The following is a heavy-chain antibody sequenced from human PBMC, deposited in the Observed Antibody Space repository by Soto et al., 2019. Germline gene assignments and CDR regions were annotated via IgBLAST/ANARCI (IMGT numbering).Heavy chain of an antibody. CDR3: YYYGMDV. V-gene: IGHV1-2*02. J-gene: IGHJ6*02. CDR2: INPNVGDS. CDR1: GYTFAAYY. Sequence: ASVKVSCKASGYTFAAYYIHWLRQAPGQGLEWMGWINPNVGDSKFAPKFQGAVSTTADKSVATVYLELSSLRSDDTAVYYYYYYGMDVWGQGTTVTVSS.